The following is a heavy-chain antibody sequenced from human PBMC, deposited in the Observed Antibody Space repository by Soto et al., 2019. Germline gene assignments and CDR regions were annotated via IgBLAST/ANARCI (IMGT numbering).Heavy chain of an antibody. CDR1: GYTLTELS. CDR3: AREPYGGSDYFDY. D-gene: IGHD4-17*01. J-gene: IGHJ4*02. Sequence: ASVKVSCKVSGYTLTELSMHWVRQAPGKGLEWMGGFDPEDGETIYAQNFRDRVTFTTDTSASTAYMELSSLNSEDTAVYYCAREPYGGSDYFDYWGQGTLVTVSS. CDR2: FDPEDGET. V-gene: IGHV1-24*01.